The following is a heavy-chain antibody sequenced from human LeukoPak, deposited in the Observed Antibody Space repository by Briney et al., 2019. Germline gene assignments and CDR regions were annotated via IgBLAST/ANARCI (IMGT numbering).Heavy chain of an antibody. J-gene: IGHJ4*02. CDR1: GFTFDDYA. V-gene: IGHV3-9*01. CDR2: ISWNSGSI. Sequence: GGSLRLSCAASGFTFDDYAMHWVRQAPGKGLEWVSGISWNSGSIGYADSVKGRFTISRDNAKNSLYLQMNSLRAEDTALYYCAKDKKDYYGSGSYHYWGQGTLVTVSS. D-gene: IGHD3-10*01. CDR3: AKDKKDYYGSGSYHY.